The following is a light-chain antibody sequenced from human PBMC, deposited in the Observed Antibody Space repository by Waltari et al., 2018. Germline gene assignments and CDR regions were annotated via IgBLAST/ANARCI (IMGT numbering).Light chain of an antibody. J-gene: IGLJ1*01. Sequence: QSALTQPAPVSGSPGQSITISCTGTSSDVGGYNHVSWYQQHPGKAPKLMIYEVSNRPSGVSNRFSGSKSGNTASLTISGLQAEDEADYYCSSYTSSSTTVFGTGTKVTVL. CDR2: EVS. V-gene: IGLV2-14*01. CDR3: SSYTSSSTTV. CDR1: SSDVGGYNH.